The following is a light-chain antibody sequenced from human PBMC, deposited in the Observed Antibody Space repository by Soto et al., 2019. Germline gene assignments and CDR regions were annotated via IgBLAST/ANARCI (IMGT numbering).Light chain of an antibody. J-gene: IGKJ1*01. V-gene: IGKV1-5*01. CDR2: DAS. CDR1: RYISTW. Sequence: DIQMTQSPSTLSASVGDRVTITCRASRYISTWLAWHQQKPGKAPNLLIYDASSLKSGVPSGFSGSVSGTEFTLTISSLQPDDFATYYCQQYNSYLWTFGQGTRVEI. CDR3: QQYNSYLWT.